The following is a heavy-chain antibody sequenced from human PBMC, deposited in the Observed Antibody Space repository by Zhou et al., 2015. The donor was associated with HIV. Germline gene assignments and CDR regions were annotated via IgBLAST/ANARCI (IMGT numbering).Heavy chain of an antibody. CDR2: INPNSGGT. CDR3: ARANGRIAVAGTTGDAFDI. Sequence: QVQLVQSGAEVKKPGASVKVSCKASGYTFTGYYMHWVRQAPGQGLEWMGRINPNSGGTNYAQKFQGRVTMTRDTSISTAYMELSRLRSDDTAVYYCARANGRIAVAGTTGDAFDIWGQGTMVTVSS. V-gene: IGHV1-2*06. J-gene: IGHJ3*02. CDR1: GYTFTGYY. D-gene: IGHD6-19*01.